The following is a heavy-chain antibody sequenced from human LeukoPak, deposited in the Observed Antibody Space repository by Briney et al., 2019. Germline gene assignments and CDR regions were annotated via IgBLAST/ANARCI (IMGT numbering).Heavy chain of an antibody. CDR2: INSSGGTT. CDR3: AREPSGTGYFDY. Sequence: ASVKVSCKASGYTFTSYYLHWVRQAPGQGLEWVGVINSSGGTTSYAQKFQGRLTVTRDTSTSPVYMDLSSLRSEDTAVYYCAREPSGTGYFDYWGQGTLVTVSS. V-gene: IGHV1-46*01. CDR1: GYTFTSYY. J-gene: IGHJ4*02. D-gene: IGHD3/OR15-3a*01.